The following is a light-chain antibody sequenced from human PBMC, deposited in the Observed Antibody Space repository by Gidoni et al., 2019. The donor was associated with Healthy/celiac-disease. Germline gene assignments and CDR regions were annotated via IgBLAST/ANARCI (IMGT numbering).Light chain of an antibody. CDR2: RNN. Sequence: SVLPQPPSASGTPGQRVTISCSGSSSNIGSNYVYWYQQLPGTAPKLLIYRNNQRPSGVPDRFSGSKSGTSASLAISGLRSEDEADYYCAAWDDSLAVFGGGTKLTVL. V-gene: IGLV1-47*01. CDR3: AAWDDSLAV. CDR1: SSNIGSNY. J-gene: IGLJ3*02.